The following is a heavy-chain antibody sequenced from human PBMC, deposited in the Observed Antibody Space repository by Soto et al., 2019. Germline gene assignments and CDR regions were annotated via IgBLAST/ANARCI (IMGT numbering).Heavy chain of an antibody. D-gene: IGHD3-10*01. CDR3: ARRGSGSYSDY. J-gene: IGHJ4*02. CDR1: GGSISSSSYY. V-gene: IGHV4-39*01. Sequence: QLQLQESGPGLVKPSETLSLTCTVSGGSISSSSYYWGWIRQPPGKGLEWIGSIYYSGRTYDNPSLKSRVTTSVDTSKNHFSLKLSSVTAADTAVYYCARRGSGSYSDYWGQGTLVTVSS. CDR2: IYYSGRT.